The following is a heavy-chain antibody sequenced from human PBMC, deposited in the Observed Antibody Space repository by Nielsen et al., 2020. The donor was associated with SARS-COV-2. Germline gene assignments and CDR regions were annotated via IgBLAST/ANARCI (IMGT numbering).Heavy chain of an antibody. CDR3: AKMGGCMIDSGCGADY. CDR2: IKCDGSEK. J-gene: IGHJ4*02. V-gene: IGHV3-52*01. CDR1: GFTFSSSW. D-gene: IGHD2-21*01. Sequence: GGSLRLSCAASGFTFSSSWMHWVCQAPEKGLEWVADIKCDGSEKYYVDSVKGRLTISRDNAKNSLYLQVNSLRAEDTALYYCAKMGGCMIDSGCGADYWGQGTLVTVSS.